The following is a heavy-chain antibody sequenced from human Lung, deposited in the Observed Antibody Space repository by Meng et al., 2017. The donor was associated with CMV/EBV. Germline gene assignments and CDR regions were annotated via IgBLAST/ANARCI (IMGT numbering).Heavy chain of an antibody. V-gene: IGHV4-4*02. CDR1: GGSISSSNW. CDR3: ASFPPPGKQWLVTDY. D-gene: IGHD6-19*01. Sequence: GLRRDAGPGRVKPSGPLSLTCAVSGGSISSSNWWSWVRQPPGKGLEWIGEIYHSGRTNYNPSLKSRVTISVDKSKNQFSLKLSSVTAADTAVYYCASFPPPGKQWLVTDYWGQGTLVTVSS. CDR2: IYHSGRT. J-gene: IGHJ4*02.